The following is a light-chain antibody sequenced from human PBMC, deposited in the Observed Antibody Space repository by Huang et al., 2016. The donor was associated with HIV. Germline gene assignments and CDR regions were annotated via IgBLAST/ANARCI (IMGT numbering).Light chain of an antibody. CDR1: HGISSD. CDR3: QELNTYPGT. Sequence: IQLTQTPSSLSASVGDRVTITCRASHGISSDLAWFQQKPGKAPNLLIYAASTLETGVPSRFSGSGSGTYFTLTINSLQPEDFATYYCQELNTYPGTFGPGTKVD. J-gene: IGKJ3*01. CDR2: AAS. V-gene: IGKV1-9*01.